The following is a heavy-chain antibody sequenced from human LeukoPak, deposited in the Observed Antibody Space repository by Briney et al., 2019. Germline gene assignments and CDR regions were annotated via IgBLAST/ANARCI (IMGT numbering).Heavy chain of an antibody. V-gene: IGHV3-23*01. CDR3: ARKGTGTDALDI. CDR2: ISGSGDNT. D-gene: IGHD1-1*01. CDR1: GSTFSNYA. Sequence: PGGSLRLSCAASGSTFSNYAMSWVRQAPGKGLEWVSAISGSGDNTDYADSVKGRFTISRDDSKNALYLQMNSLRAEDTAVYYCARKGTGTDALDIWGQGRLVTVSS. J-gene: IGHJ3*02.